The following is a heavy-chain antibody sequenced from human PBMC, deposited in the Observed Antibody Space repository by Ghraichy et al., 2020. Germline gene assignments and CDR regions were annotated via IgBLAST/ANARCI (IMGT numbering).Heavy chain of an antibody. CDR2: IYQSGNT. V-gene: IGHV4-59*01. CDR1: GGSFSNYY. Sequence: SETLSLTCTVSGGSFSNYYWSWIRQSPGKGLEWIGYIYQSGNTNYNPSLQSRVAISLDTSKTQFSLTLNSVTAADAAVYYCATGSFHSTNFYYYGMDVWGQGTTVTVSS. J-gene: IGHJ6*02. D-gene: IGHD6-13*01. CDR3: ATGSFHSTNFYYYGMDV.